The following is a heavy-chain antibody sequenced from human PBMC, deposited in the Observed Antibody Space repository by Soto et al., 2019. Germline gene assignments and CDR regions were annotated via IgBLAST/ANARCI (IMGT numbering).Heavy chain of an antibody. CDR2: IIPILGIA. D-gene: IGHD5-12*01. J-gene: IGHJ3*02. CDR1: GGTFSSYT. V-gene: IGHV1-69*02. CDR3: ARAGGYANDAFDI. Sequence: QVQLVQSGAEVKKPGSSVKVSCKASGGTFSSYTISWVRQAPGQGLEWMGRIIPILGIANYAPKFQGRVTITADKYTSTAYMELSSLRSEETAVYYCARAGGYANDAFDIWGQGTMVTVSS.